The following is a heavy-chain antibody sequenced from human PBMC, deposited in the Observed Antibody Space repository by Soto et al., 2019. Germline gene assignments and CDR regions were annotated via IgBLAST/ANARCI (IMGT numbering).Heavy chain of an antibody. V-gene: IGHV3-23*01. Sequence: VQLLESVGGLVQPGGSLRLSCAASGFTFSRYAMSWVPQAPGKGLEWVSVISGSGDSTYYADSVRGRFTISRDNSKNTLYLQMNSLRAEDTAVYYCAKERDGAAAGPTKFYGMDVWGQGTTVTVSS. CDR2: ISGSGDST. J-gene: IGHJ6*02. D-gene: IGHD6-13*01. CDR3: AKERDGAAAGPTKFYGMDV. CDR1: GFTFSRYA.